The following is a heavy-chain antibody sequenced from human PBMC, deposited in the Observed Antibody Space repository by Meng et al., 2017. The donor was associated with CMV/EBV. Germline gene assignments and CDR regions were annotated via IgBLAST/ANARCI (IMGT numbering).Heavy chain of an antibody. J-gene: IGHJ4*02. CDR3: ARVWDSGWDY. CDR2: INHSGST. V-gene: IGHV4-34*01. Sequence: QVQLQQWGAGMLKASDTLSLTCSVYGGSFSGYYWSWIRQPPGKGLEWIGEINHSGSTNYNPSLKSRVTISVDTSKNQFSLKLSSVTAADTAVYYCARVWDSGWDYWGQGTLVTVSS. D-gene: IGHD3-22*01. CDR1: GGSFSGYY.